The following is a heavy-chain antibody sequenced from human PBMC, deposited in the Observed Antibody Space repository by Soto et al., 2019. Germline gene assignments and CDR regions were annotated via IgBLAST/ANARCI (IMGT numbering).Heavy chain of an antibody. J-gene: IGHJ4*02. D-gene: IGHD3-9*01. Sequence: SGGSLRLSCAASGFTFSSYTMNWVRQAPGKGLEWVAFITSGSDYIYYADSVKGRFTISRDDANNSLLLQMSSLRAEDTAVYYCTREHVVTIFRRGQRGSFDNWSQGTLVTVS. CDR1: GFTFSSYT. CDR3: TREHVVTIFRRGQRGSFDN. CDR2: ITSGSDYI. V-gene: IGHV3-21*01.